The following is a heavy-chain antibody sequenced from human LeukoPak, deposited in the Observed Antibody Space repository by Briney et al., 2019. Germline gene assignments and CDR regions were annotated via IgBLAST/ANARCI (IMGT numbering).Heavy chain of an antibody. Sequence: PGGSLRLSCAASGFTFSSYAMSWVRQAPGKGLEWVSAISGSGGSTYYADSVKGRFTISRDNSKNTLYLQMNSLRAEDTAVYYCAARWGGFWSGFAFDIWGQGTMVTVSS. CDR3: AARWGGFWSGFAFDI. CDR2: ISGSGGST. V-gene: IGHV3-23*01. J-gene: IGHJ3*02. D-gene: IGHD3-3*01. CDR1: GFTFSSYA.